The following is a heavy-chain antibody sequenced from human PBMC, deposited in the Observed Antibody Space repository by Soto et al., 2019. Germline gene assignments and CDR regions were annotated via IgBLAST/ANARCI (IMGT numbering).Heavy chain of an antibody. CDR1: GGSISSSNW. CDR3: ARSQLSPYGDYNSY. J-gene: IGHJ4*02. V-gene: IGHV4-4*02. D-gene: IGHD4-17*01. Sequence: SETLSLTCAVSGGSISSSNWWRWVRQPPGKGLEWIGEIYHSGSTNYNPSLKSRVTISVDKSKNQFSLKLSSVTAADTAVYYCARSQLSPYGDYNSYWGQGTLVTVSS. CDR2: IYHSGST.